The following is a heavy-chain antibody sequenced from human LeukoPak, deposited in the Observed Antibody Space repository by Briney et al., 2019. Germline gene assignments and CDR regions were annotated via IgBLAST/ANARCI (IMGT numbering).Heavy chain of an antibody. CDR1: GYSFTSYW. Sequence: GESLKISCKGSGYSFTSYWIGWVRQMPGKGLEWMGIIYPGDSNTRYSPSFQGQVTISADKSISTAYLQWSSLQASDTAMYYCARHPAAARALVFVYYGMDFWGQGTTVPVSS. J-gene: IGHJ6*02. CDR3: ARHPAAARALVFVYYGMDF. V-gene: IGHV5-51*01. CDR2: IYPGDSNT. D-gene: IGHD6-13*01.